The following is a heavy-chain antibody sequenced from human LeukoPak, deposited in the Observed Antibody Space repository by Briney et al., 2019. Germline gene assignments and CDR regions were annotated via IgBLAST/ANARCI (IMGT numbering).Heavy chain of an antibody. J-gene: IGHJ4*02. D-gene: IGHD2-15*01. CDR2: INPKTGAT. CDR3: APAPDISYYFDY. Sequence: GASVKVSCKASVYTFTNYYLHWFRQAPGQGLEWLVWINPKTGATNHAQQFQGRITMTSDTSISTAYMELNRLRSDDTAVYYCAPAPDISYYFDYWGQGTLVTVSS. CDR1: VYTFTNYY. V-gene: IGHV1-2*02.